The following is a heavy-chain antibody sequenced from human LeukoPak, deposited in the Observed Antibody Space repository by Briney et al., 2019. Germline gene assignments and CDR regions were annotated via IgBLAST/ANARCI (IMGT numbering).Heavy chain of an antibody. Sequence: GASVNVSCKASGYTFTGYYMDWVRQAPGQGLEWMGWINPNSGGTNYAQTFQGRVTMTRDTSISTAYMELSRLRSDDTAVYYCARVKKGSGGSCFNYWGQGTLVTVSS. J-gene: IGHJ4*02. V-gene: IGHV1-2*02. CDR1: GYTFTGYY. D-gene: IGHD2-15*01. CDR3: ARVKKGSGGSCFNY. CDR2: INPNSGGT.